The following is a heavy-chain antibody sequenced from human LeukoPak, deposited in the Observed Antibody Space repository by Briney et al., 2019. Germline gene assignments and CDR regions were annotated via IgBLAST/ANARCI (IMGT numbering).Heavy chain of an antibody. V-gene: IGHV3-33*01. Sequence: PGGSLRLSCEASGLMFSSYGMHWVRQAPGKGLEWVAVIWSDGSNKYYADSVRGRFTISRDNSKNTLYLQMNNLGVEDTALYYCVSAAGPLDNWGQGTLVTVSS. J-gene: IGHJ4*02. CDR2: IWSDGSNK. CDR1: GLMFSSYG. D-gene: IGHD6-13*01. CDR3: VSAAGPLDN.